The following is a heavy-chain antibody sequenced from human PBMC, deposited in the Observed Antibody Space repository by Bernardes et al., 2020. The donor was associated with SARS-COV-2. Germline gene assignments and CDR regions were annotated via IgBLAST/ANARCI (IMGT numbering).Heavy chain of an antibody. Sequence: SETLSLTCTVSGDSISSPYYWGWIRQPPGKGLEWIGGIYYSGNTYYNPSLKSRVTISVDMSKNQFSLKLSSVTAADTAVYYCARLSLRFFWFFDSWGQGTLVTVSS. D-gene: IGHD4-17*01. CDR1: GDSISSPYY. V-gene: IGHV4-39*01. CDR2: IYYSGNT. J-gene: IGHJ4*02. CDR3: ARLSLRFFWFFDS.